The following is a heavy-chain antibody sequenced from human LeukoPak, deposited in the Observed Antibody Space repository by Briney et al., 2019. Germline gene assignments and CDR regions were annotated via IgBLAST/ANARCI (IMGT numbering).Heavy chain of an antibody. Sequence: TLSLTCTVSGGSISSGNYYWTWIRQPAGKGLEWIGRIYTSGSANYNPSLKSRVTISVDTSKNQFSLKLSSVTAADTAVYYCARGGAKQFLVNWYFDLWGRGTLVTVSS. CDR3: ARGGAKQFLVNWYFDL. CDR1: GGSISSGNYY. V-gene: IGHV4-61*02. D-gene: IGHD6-19*01. CDR2: IYTSGSA. J-gene: IGHJ2*01.